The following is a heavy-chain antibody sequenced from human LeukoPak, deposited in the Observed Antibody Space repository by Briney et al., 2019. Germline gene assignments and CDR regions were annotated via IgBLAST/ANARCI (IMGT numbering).Heavy chain of an antibody. J-gene: IGHJ3*02. Sequence: GESLKISCKGSGYSFTSYWIGWVRQMPGKGLEWMGIIYPGDSDTRYSPSFQGQVTISADKSISTAYLQWSSLKASDTAMYYCARLEVPADTSDAFDIWGQGTMVTVSS. CDR2: IYPGDSDT. D-gene: IGHD2-2*01. V-gene: IGHV5-51*01. CDR3: ARLEVPADTSDAFDI. CDR1: GYSFTSYW.